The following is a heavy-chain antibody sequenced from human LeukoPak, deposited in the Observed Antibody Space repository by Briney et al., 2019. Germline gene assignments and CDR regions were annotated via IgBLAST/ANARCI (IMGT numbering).Heavy chain of an antibody. V-gene: IGHV4-59*01. Sequence: SETLSFTCTVSGGSISSYYWSWIRQPPGKGLEWIGYIYYSGSTNYNPSLKSRVTISVDTSKNQFSLKLSSVTAADTAVYYCARGTYYYDSSGYYGAFDIWGQGTMVTVSS. CDR3: ARGTYYYDSSGYYGAFDI. D-gene: IGHD3-22*01. J-gene: IGHJ3*02. CDR1: GGSISSYY. CDR2: IYYSGST.